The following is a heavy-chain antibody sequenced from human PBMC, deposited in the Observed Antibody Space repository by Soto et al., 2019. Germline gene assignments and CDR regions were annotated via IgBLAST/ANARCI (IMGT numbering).Heavy chain of an antibody. Sequence: PSETLSLTCSFSGDSVTSHYLTWIRQSPEKGLEWIGYMHYTGFSHYNPSLKSRLTISVDRSKNQFALQLTSVTVADTAVYYCAKVYDFWSGPFAALDIWGQGTMVTVSS. CDR3: AKVYDFWSGPFAALDI. V-gene: IGHV4-59*02. D-gene: IGHD3-3*01. CDR2: MHYTGFS. J-gene: IGHJ3*02. CDR1: GDSVTSHY.